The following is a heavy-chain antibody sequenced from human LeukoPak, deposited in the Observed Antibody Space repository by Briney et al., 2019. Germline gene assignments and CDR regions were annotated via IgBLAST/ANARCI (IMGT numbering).Heavy chain of an antibody. D-gene: IGHD1/OR15-1a*01. CDR1: GFTFSSNA. CDR3: AKERATTTAFDY. J-gene: IGHJ4*02. Sequence: GGSLRLSCAASGFTFSSNAMNWVRQAPGKGLEWVSIISGSGGSTYYADSVKGRFTISRDNPKNTLYLQMNSLRVEDTAVYYCAKERATTTAFDYWGQGTLVTVSS. CDR2: ISGSGGST. V-gene: IGHV3-23*01.